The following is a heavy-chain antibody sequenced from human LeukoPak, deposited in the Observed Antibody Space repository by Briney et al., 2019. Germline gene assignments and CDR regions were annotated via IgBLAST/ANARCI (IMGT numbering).Heavy chain of an antibody. CDR1: RYTFTGYY. Sequence: ASVKVSCKASRYTFTGYYMHWVRQAPGQGLEWMGWINPNSGGTNYAQKFQGRVTMTRDTSISTAYMELSRLRSDDTAVYYCARALPLVRSPFDYWGQGTLVTVSS. D-gene: IGHD3-3*01. J-gene: IGHJ4*02. CDR2: INPNSGGT. V-gene: IGHV1-2*02. CDR3: ARALPLVRSPFDY.